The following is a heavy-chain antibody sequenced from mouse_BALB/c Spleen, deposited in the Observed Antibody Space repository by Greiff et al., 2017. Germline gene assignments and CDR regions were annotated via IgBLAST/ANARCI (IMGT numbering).Heavy chain of an antibody. D-gene: IGHD1-2*01. Sequence: EVKLVESGGGLVKPGGSLKLSCAASGFAFSSYDMSWVRQTPEKRLEWVAYISSGGGSTYYPDTVKGRFTISRDNAKNTLYLEMSSLRSEDTAMYYCARERYGHFDYWGQGTTLTVSS. V-gene: IGHV5-12-1*01. CDR1: GFAFSSYD. J-gene: IGHJ2*01. CDR3: ARERYGHFDY. CDR2: ISSGGGST.